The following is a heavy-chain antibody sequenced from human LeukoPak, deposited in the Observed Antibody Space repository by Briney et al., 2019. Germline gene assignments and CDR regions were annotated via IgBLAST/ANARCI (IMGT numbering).Heavy chain of an antibody. Sequence: ASVTVSCTASGYTFTSYYMHWVRQAPGQGLEWMGIINPSGGSTSYAQKFQGRVTMTRDTSTSTVYMELSSLRSEDTAVYYCARAVGAILDYWGQGTLVTVSS. CDR3: ARAVGAILDY. D-gene: IGHD1-26*01. V-gene: IGHV1-46*01. CDR2: INPSGGST. CDR1: GYTFTSYY. J-gene: IGHJ4*02.